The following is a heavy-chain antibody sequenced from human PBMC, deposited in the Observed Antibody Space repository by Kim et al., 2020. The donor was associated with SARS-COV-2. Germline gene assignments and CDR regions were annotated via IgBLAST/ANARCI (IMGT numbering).Heavy chain of an antibody. V-gene: IGHV1-3*01. J-gene: IGHJ5*01. CDR1: GYTFNDYS. CDR3: AREGSGSYNWLDP. Sequence: ASVKVSCKASGYTFNDYSIHWVRQAPGHWVRQAPGQRLEWMGWINAGNANTQYSQNFQGRITFTTNTSANMRYMELRSLRSEDTAVYYCAREGSGSYNWLDPWGQGPLVTGSS. D-gene: IGHD3-10*01. CDR2: INAGNANT.